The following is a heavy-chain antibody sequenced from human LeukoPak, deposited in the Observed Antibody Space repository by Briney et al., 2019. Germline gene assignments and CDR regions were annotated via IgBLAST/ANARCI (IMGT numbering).Heavy chain of an antibody. CDR3: ARADRLHGGPYLIGP. J-gene: IGHJ5*02. CDR1: GYSFTDYY. D-gene: IGHD2-21*01. V-gene: IGHV1-2*02. Sequence: ASVKVSCKTSGYSFTDYYMHWVRQAPGQGLEWMGWIDPNSGGTSSAQKFQGRVTMTRDTSITTVYMEVSWLTSDDTAIYYCARADRLHGGPYLIGPWGQGTLVTVSS. CDR2: IDPNSGGT.